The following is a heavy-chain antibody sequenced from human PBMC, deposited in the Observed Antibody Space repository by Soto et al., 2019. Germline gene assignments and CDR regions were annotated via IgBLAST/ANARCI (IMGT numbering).Heavy chain of an antibody. CDR1: GGTFSSYA. Sequence: ASVKVSCKASGGTFSSYAVNWVRQAPGQGLEWMGIINPSGGSTSYAQKFQGRVTMTRDTSTSTVYMELSSLRSEDTAVYYCARGYYYDSSGYIGGPRPDAFDIWGQGTMVTV. D-gene: IGHD3-22*01. V-gene: IGHV1-46*01. J-gene: IGHJ3*02. CDR3: ARGYYYDSSGYIGGPRPDAFDI. CDR2: INPSGGST.